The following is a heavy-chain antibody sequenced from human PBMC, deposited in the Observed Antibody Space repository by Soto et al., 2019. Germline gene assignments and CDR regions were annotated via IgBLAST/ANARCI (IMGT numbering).Heavy chain of an antibody. CDR3: ARLIGNSWLDS. V-gene: IGHV4-30-4*01. CDR2: IHNSGSP. J-gene: IGHJ5*01. D-gene: IGHD2-8*01. Sequence: SETLSLTCSVSGASIYNGGYFWSWIRQSPGKGLEWIGHIHNSGSPYNNPSLKSRININPDTSNNQVSLHLDSVTPDDTAVYYCARLIGNSWLDSWGQGTLVTVSS. CDR1: GASIYNGGYF.